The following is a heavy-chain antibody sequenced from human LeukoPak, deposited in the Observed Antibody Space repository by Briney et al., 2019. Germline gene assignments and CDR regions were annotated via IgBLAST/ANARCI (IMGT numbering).Heavy chain of an antibody. CDR1: GFTFSSYS. V-gene: IGHV3-21*01. J-gene: IGHJ4*02. CDR2: ISSSSYI. Sequence: PGGSLRLSCAASGFTFSSYSMNWVRQAPGKGLEWVSSISSSSYIYYADSVKGRFTISRDNAKNSLYLQMNSLRAEDTAVYYCARDLRPSSIAARPIDYWGQGTLVTVSS. CDR3: ARDLRPSSIAARPIDY. D-gene: IGHD6-6*01.